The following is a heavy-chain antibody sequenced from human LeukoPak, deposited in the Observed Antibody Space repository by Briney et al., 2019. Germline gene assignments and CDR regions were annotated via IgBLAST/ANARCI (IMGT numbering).Heavy chain of an antibody. J-gene: IGHJ4*02. D-gene: IGHD3-22*01. CDR2: VIPIFGKG. V-gene: IGHV1-69*05. CDR1: GGTFSSYA. CDR3: ARDGGLDYYDSSGYYEGSDY. Sequence: SVKVSCKASGGTFSSYAISWVRQAPGQGLEWMGRVIPIFGKGNDAQKFQGRVTITTDESTSTAYMELSSLRSEDTAVYYCARDGGLDYYDSSGYYEGSDYWGQGTLVTVSS.